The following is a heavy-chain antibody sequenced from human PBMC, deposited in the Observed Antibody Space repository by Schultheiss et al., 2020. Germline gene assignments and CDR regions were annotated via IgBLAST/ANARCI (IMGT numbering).Heavy chain of an antibody. Sequence: GESLKISCAASGFTFSSYGMHWVRQAPGKGLEWVAVIWYDGSNKYYADSVKGRFTISRDNSKNTLYLQMNSLRAEDTAVYYCARELRITMVQGVIMPFDYWGQGTLVTVSS. CDR1: GFTFSSYG. D-gene: IGHD3-10*01. CDR2: IWYDGSNK. CDR3: ARELRITMVQGVIMPFDY. J-gene: IGHJ4*02. V-gene: IGHV3-33*01.